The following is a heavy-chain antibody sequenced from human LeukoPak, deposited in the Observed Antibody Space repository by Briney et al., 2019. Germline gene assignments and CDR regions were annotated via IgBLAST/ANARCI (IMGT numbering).Heavy chain of an antibody. Sequence: GASVKISCKASGYTFTSYAMHWVRQAPGQRLEWMGWINAGNGNTKYSQKFQGRVTITRDTSASTAYMELSSLRSEDTAVYYCARDFISDYYYGMDVWGQGTTVTVSS. J-gene: IGHJ6*02. CDR1: GYTFTSYA. D-gene: IGHD3-3*02. V-gene: IGHV1-3*01. CDR2: INAGNGNT. CDR3: ARDFISDYYYGMDV.